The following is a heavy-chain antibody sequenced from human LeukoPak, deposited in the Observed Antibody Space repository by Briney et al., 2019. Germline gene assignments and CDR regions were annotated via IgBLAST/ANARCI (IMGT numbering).Heavy chain of an antibody. J-gene: IGHJ4*02. CDR2: IIPSLDIS. D-gene: IGHD2-15*01. CDR1: GDTFITYT. CDR3: ARDHCSRGSCLGGH. Sequence: SVKVSCKASGDTFITYTFSWVRQAPGQGLEWMGRIIPSLDISNYAQKFQGRVTLTADKSTTTTYMELTSLRTEDTTIYYCARDHCSRGSCLGGHWGQGTLVTVSS. V-gene: IGHV1-69*04.